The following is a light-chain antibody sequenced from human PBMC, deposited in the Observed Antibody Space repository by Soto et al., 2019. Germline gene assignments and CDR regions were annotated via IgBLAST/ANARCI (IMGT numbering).Light chain of an antibody. V-gene: IGKV3-20*01. CDR1: QSVSNNY. Sequence: EIVLTQSPGTLALSPRERATLSGRASQSVSNNYLAWYQQKPGQAPRVLIYGASNRATGIPDRFSGSGSGTDFTLTIRRLEPEDFAVDDCQQYGSSGTFCQGTKLDIK. CDR3: QQYGSSGT. J-gene: IGKJ1*01. CDR2: GAS.